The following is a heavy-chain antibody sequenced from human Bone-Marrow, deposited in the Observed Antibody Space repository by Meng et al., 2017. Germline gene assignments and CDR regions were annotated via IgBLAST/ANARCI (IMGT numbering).Heavy chain of an antibody. J-gene: IGHJ4*02. Sequence: QLQLQESDSGLVKPSQTLSLTCTVSGGSISSGDYYWSWIRQPPGRGLEWIGYIYYSGSTYYNPSLRSRVTISVDTSKNQFSLILTSVTAADTAVYFCARVETATTNPYFDYWGQGTLVTVSS. CDR1: GGSISSGDYY. CDR2: IYYSGST. CDR3: ARVETATTNPYFDY. D-gene: IGHD5-24*01. V-gene: IGHV4-30-4*01.